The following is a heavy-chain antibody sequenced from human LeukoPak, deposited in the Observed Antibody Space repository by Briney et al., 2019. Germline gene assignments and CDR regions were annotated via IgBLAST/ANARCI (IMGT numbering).Heavy chain of an antibody. CDR1: GFTFSSYW. Sequence: GGSLRLSCAASGFTFSSYWMDWVRQVPGKGLVWVSGINSDGRMTRYAESVKGRFTISRGNAKNTLYLQMSSLRAEDTAVYYCARVGSTDSPHAFDIWGQGTTVTVSS. V-gene: IGHV3-74*01. CDR2: INSDGRMT. D-gene: IGHD3-22*01. CDR3: ARVGSTDSPHAFDI. J-gene: IGHJ3*02.